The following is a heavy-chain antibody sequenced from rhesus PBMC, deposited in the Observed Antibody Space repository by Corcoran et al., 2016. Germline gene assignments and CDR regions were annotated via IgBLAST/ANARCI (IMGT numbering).Heavy chain of an antibody. Sequence: QVTLKESGPALVNPTQTLTLTCTFSGFSLSPSVMGVGWIRQPPGTTLEWLAHIYWDDDKRYSTSLKSRLTISKDTSKNQVVLTMTNMDPVDTATYYCARRRAAGVHDYWGQGVLVTVSS. V-gene: IGHV2-1*01. CDR2: IYWDDDK. D-gene: IGHD6-13*01. J-gene: IGHJ4*01. CDR1: GFSLSPSVMG. CDR3: ARRRAAGVHDY.